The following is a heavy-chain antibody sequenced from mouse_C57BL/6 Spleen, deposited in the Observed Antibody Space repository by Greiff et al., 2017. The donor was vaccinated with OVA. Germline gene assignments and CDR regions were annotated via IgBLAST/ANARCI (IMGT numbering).Heavy chain of an antibody. D-gene: IGHD1-1*01. CDR3: ERWTLYASTYYFDY. J-gene: IGHJ2*01. Sequence: QVQLQQPGAELVKPGASVKLSCKASGYTFPSSWLHWVKQRPGRGLVWIGRIDPNSGGTKSNEKFKSKATLTVSKPSSTAYMLISSLTSEDSGVYYCERWTLYASTYYFDYWCQGTTLTVFS. V-gene: IGHV1-72*01. CDR1: GYTFPSSW. CDR2: IDPNSGGT.